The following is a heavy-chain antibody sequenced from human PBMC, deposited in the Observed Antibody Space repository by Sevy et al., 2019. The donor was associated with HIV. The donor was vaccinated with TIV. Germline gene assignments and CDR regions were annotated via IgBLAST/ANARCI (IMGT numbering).Heavy chain of an antibody. CDR2: FSFGCGRI. CDR3: AREGCTKPHDY. Sequence: GGCLRLSCEASGFTFSKYSMSWVRQAPGKGLEWVSTFSFGCGRINYADSVKGRFTISRVDSKNTLYLQMNSLRAELTAVYYCAREGCTKPHDYWGQGTLVTVSS. V-gene: IGHV3-23*01. J-gene: IGHJ4*02. D-gene: IGHD2-8*01. CDR1: GFTFSKYS.